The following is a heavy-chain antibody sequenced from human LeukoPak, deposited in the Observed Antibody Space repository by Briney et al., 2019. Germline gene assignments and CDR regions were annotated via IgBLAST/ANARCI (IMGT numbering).Heavy chain of an antibody. V-gene: IGHV1-18*01. CDR3: AREEEVCSSASCYQDAFDI. CDR2: ISAYNGNT. Sequence: ASVKVSCKASGYTFTSYGIRWVRQAPGQGLEWVGWISAYNGNTNYAQKLQGRVTMTTDTSTSTAYMELRSLRPDDTGVYYCAREEEVCSSASCYQDAFDIWGQGTMVTVSS. J-gene: IGHJ3*02. D-gene: IGHD2-2*01. CDR1: GYTFTSYG.